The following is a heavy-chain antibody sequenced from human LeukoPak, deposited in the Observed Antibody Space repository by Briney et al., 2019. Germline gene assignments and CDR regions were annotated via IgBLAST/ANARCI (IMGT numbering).Heavy chain of an antibody. V-gene: IGHV1-8*03. J-gene: IGHJ6*03. CDR1: GYTFTSYD. Sequence: GASVTVSCKASGYTFTSYDINWVRQAPGQGLEWMGWMNPNSGNTGYAQKFQGRVTITRNTSISTAYMELSSLRSEDTAVYYCAILGYCSSTSCTPPYYYYYYMDVGGQRDHGHRLL. CDR3: AILGYCSSTSCTPPYYYYYYMDV. D-gene: IGHD2-2*01. CDR2: MNPNSGNT.